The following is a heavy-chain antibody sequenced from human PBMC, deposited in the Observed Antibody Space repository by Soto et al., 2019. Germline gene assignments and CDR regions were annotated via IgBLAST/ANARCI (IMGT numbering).Heavy chain of an antibody. J-gene: IGHJ3*02. CDR3: AREGATMVRERDDDAFDI. Sequence: ASVKVSCKASGYTFTSYGISWVRQAPGQGLEWMGWISAYNGNTNYAQKLQGRVTMTTDTSTSTAYMELRSLRSDDTAVYYCAREGATMVRERDDDAFDIWGQGTMVTVSS. D-gene: IGHD3-10*01. V-gene: IGHV1-18*01. CDR1: GYTFTSYG. CDR2: ISAYNGNT.